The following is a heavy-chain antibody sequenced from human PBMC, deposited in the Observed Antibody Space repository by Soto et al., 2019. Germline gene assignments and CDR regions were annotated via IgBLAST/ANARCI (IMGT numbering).Heavy chain of an antibody. J-gene: IGHJ4*02. CDR2: ISAYNGNT. V-gene: IGHV1-18*01. D-gene: IGHD5-18*01. CDR1: GYTFTSYG. Sequence: ASVKVSCKASGYTFTSYGINWVREPAGQGLEWVGWISAYNGNTNDARKLQGRVTMTTDTSTSTAYMELRSLRSDDTAVYYCARRGGYSYGNFDYWGQGTLVTVSS. CDR3: ARRGGYSYGNFDY.